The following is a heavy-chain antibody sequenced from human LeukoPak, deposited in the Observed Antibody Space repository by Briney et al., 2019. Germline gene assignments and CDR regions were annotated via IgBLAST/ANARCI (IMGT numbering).Heavy chain of an antibody. J-gene: IGHJ2*01. CDR2: ISSSGSTI. D-gene: IGHD2-21*01. Sequence: PGGSLRLSCAASGFTFSDYYMRWIRQAPGKGLEGVSYISSSGSTIYYADSVKGRFTISRDNAKNSLYLQMNSLRAEDTAVYYCARDRGDQGWYFDLWGRGTLVTVSS. V-gene: IGHV3-11*04. CDR1: GFTFSDYY. CDR3: ARDRGDQGWYFDL.